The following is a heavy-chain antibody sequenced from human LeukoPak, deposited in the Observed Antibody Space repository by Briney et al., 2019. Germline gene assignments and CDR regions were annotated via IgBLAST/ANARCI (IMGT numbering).Heavy chain of an antibody. CDR1: GFTFSTYA. Sequence: GGSLRLSCAASGFTFSTYAMGWVRQAPGTGLEWVSSITNSGGDTWHADSVKGRLTISRDNSKNTLFLQMNSLRAEDTALYYCAKGSSSSRPYYFDDWGQGTLVTVSS. CDR2: ITNSGGDT. CDR3: AKGSSSSRPYYFDD. V-gene: IGHV3-23*01. J-gene: IGHJ4*02. D-gene: IGHD6-6*01.